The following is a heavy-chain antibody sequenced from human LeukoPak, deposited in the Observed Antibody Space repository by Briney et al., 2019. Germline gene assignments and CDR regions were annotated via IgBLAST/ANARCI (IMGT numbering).Heavy chain of an antibody. V-gene: IGHV3-53*01. CDR2: ICSGGST. D-gene: IGHD4-11*01. CDR3: ARGLTTADY. CDR1: GFTVSSNY. Sequence: GGSLGLSCAASGFTVSSNYMSWVRQAPGKGLEWVSVICSGGSTYYADSVKGRFTISRDNSKNTLYLQMNSLRAEDTAVYYCARGLTTADYWGQGTLVTVSS. J-gene: IGHJ4*02.